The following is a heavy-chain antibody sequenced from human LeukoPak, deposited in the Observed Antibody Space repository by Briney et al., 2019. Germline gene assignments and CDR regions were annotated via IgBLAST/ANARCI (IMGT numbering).Heavy chain of an antibody. CDR1: GGSISSGDYY. CDR3: ARQPRGGFDY. Sequence: SETLPLTCTVSGGSISSGDYYWNWIRQPPGKGLEWIGYIYYSGSTYYNPSLKSRVTISVDTSKNQFSLKLSSVTAADTAVYYCARQPRGGFDYWGQGTLVTVSS. V-gene: IGHV4-30-4*08. D-gene: IGHD3-16*01. J-gene: IGHJ4*02. CDR2: IYYSGST.